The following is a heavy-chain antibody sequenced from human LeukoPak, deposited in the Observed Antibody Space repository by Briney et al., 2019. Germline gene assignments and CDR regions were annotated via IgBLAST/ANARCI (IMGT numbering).Heavy chain of an antibody. CDR2: IYHSGST. Sequence: GSLRLSCAASGFTFSSYGMSWVRQAPGKGLEWVGSIYHSGSTYYNPSLRSRVTISVDTSKNQFSLKLSSVTAADTAVYYCARTKGPSDYASRGYYFDYWGQGTLVTVSS. V-gene: IGHV4-38-2*01. CDR1: GFTFSSYG. J-gene: IGHJ4*02. D-gene: IGHD4-17*01. CDR3: ARTKGPSDYASRGYYFDY.